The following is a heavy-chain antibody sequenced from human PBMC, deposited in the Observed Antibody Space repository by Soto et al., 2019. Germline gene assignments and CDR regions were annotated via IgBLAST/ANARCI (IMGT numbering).Heavy chain of an antibody. CDR3: ARDEQWLVLGTYYYYGMDV. D-gene: IGHD6-19*01. CDR1: GFTFSSYG. V-gene: IGHV3-33*05. Sequence: SGFTFSSYGMHWVRQAPGKGLEWVAVISYNGSNKYYAGSVKGRFTISRDNAKNSLYLQMNSLRAEDTAVYYCARDEQWLVLGTYYYYGMDVWGQGTTVTVSS. J-gene: IGHJ6*02. CDR2: ISYNGSNK.